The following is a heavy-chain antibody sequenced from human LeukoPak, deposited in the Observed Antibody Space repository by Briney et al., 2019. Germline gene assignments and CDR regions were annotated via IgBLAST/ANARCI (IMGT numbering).Heavy chain of an antibody. Sequence: PSETLSLTCTVSGGSISSYYWSWIRQPAGKGLEWIGRIYTSGSTNYNPSLKSRVTMSVDTSKNQFSLKLSSVTAADTAVYYCASLLGYCSSTSCYGAFDIWGQGTMVTVSS. V-gene: IGHV4-4*07. CDR1: GGSISSYY. CDR3: ASLLGYCSSTSCYGAFDI. D-gene: IGHD2-2*01. CDR2: IYTSGST. J-gene: IGHJ3*02.